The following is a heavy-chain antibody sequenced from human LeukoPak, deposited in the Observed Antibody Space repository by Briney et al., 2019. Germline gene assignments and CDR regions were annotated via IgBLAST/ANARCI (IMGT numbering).Heavy chain of an antibody. CDR2: ITQDGDDK. Sequence: GGSLRLSCAASGFTFSSYWMAWVRQAPGEGLEWVASITQDGDDKYYVDSVKSRFTISRDDAKNLVYLQMNRLRADDTALYYCTRVDGPWGQGVLVTVSS. J-gene: IGHJ5*02. CDR3: TRVDGP. CDR1: GFTFSSYW. D-gene: IGHD3-9*01. V-gene: IGHV3-7*01.